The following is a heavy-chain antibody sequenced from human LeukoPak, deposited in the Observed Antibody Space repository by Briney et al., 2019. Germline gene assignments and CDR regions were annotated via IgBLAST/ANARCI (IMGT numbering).Heavy chain of an antibody. V-gene: IGHV3-30*04. J-gene: IGHJ4*02. CDR1: GFTFSSYA. Sequence: PGGSLRLSCAASGFTFSSYAMHWVRQAPGKGLEWVAVISYDGSNIYYADSVKGRFTISRDNSKNTLYLQMNSLRAEDTAVYYCARASGYCSGGSCYSIVGGYYFDYWGQGTLVTVSS. D-gene: IGHD2-15*01. CDR3: ARASGYCSGGSCYSIVGGYYFDY. CDR2: ISYDGSNI.